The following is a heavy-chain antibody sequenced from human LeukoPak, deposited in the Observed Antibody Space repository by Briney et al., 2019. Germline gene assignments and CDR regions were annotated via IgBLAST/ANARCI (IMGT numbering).Heavy chain of an antibody. CDR1: GFTFSSYW. D-gene: IGHD4-11*01. Sequence: GGSLRLSCAASGFTFSSYWMSWVRQAPGKGLEWVANIKQDGSEKYYVDSVKGRFTISRDNAKNSLYLQMNSLKTEDTAVYYCTTGPPYYYSNLPFDYWGQGTLVTVSS. CDR2: IKQDGSEK. V-gene: IGHV3-7*03. J-gene: IGHJ4*02. CDR3: TTGPPYYYSNLPFDY.